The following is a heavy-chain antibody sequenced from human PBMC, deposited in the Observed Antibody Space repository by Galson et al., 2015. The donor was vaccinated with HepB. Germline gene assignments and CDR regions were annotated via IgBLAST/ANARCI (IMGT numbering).Heavy chain of an antibody. CDR1: GYRFTNYW. J-gene: IGHJ4*02. D-gene: IGHD3-22*01. CDR3: ATSYYYDSSGYEGAIDY. V-gene: IGHV5-10-1*01. Sequence: QSGAEVKKPGESLRISCKGSGYRFTNYWISWVRQMPEKGLEWMGRIDPSDSYIKYSPSFQGHVTISADKSISTAYLQWSSLKASDTAMYYCATSYYYDSSGYEGAIDYWGQGTLVTVSP. CDR2: IDPSDSYI.